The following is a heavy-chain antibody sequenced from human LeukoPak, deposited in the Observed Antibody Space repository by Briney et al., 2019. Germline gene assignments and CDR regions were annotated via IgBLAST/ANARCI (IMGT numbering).Heavy chain of an antibody. D-gene: IGHD6-13*01. V-gene: IGHV4-39*01. CDR3: ARHLGSSWYFSFDP. J-gene: IGHJ5*02. CDR2: IDYSGSS. CDR1: GDFLSSNSYY. Sequence: SETLSLTCIVSGDFLSSNSYYWGWIRQPPGKGLEWIGSIDYSGSSQSNPSLKSRVTISVDTSNNQFSLNLRSVTAADTAVYHCARHLGSSWYFSFDPWGQGTLVTVSS.